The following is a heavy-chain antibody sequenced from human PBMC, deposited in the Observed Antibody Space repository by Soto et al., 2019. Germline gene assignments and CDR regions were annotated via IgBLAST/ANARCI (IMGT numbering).Heavy chain of an antibody. CDR1: GGSISSYY. V-gene: IGHV4-59*01. D-gene: IGHD5-12*01. J-gene: IGHJ4*02. Sequence: SETLSLTCTVSGGSISSYYWSWIRQPPGKGLEWIGYIYYSGSTNYNPSLKSRVTISVDTSKNQFSLKLSSVTAAGTAVYYCARDSSGYGGAIDYWGQGTLVTVSS. CDR3: ARDSSGYGGAIDY. CDR2: IYYSGST.